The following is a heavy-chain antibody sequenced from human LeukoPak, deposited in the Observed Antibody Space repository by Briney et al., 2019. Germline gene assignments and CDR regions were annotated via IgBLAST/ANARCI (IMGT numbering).Heavy chain of an antibody. CDR3: ARQLPTAAADTRGYFDY. CDR1: GGSISIISSSTYY. Sequence: PSETLSLTCTVPGGSISIISSSTYYWGWIRQAPGKGLEWIGSLYYGENIHYNPSLKSRATLSVDTSNNQFSLKLTSVTAADAAVYFCARQLPTAAADTRGYFDYWGQGTVVTVSS. V-gene: IGHV4-39*01. J-gene: IGHJ4*02. CDR2: LYYGENI. D-gene: IGHD6-25*01.